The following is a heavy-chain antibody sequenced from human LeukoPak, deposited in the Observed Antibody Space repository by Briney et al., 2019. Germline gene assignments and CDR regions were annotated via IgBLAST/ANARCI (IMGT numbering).Heavy chain of an antibody. J-gene: IGHJ4*02. D-gene: IGHD3-10*01. V-gene: IGHV5-51*01. CDR3: ARRSSGFDY. CDR2: IYPGDSDT. CDR1: GYSFSTHW. Sequence: GESLKISCKGSGYSFSTHWIGWVRQMPGKGLEWMGIIYPGDSDTRYSPSFQGQVTISADKSINTAYLQWSSLEASDTSMYYCARRSSGFDYWGQGTLVTVSS.